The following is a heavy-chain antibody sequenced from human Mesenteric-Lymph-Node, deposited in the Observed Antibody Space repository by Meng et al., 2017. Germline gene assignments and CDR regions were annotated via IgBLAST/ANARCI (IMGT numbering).Heavy chain of an antibody. CDR3: ARFMAGVVIPSYYYGMDV. CDR1: GYTFTGYY. D-gene: IGHD3-3*01. V-gene: IGHV1-2*02. J-gene: IGHJ6*02. Sequence: ASVKVSCKASGYTFTGYYMPWVRQAPGQGLEWMGWINPNSGGTNYAQKFQGRVTMTRDTSISTAYMELSRLRSDDTAVYYCARFMAGVVIPSYYYGMDVWGQGTTVTVSS. CDR2: INPNSGGT.